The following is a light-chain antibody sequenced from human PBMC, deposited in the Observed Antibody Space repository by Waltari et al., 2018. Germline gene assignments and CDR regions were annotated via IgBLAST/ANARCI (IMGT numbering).Light chain of an antibody. CDR3: AAWDDSLNGRV. CDR1: ISNIGNNA. Sequence: QSVLTQPPSVSEAPRQRVTISCSGSISNIGNNAVNWYQQLPGKAPTLLIYYDDLRLSGVSDGFACCKSGSSASLAISGLQFDDEAAYYCAAWDDSLNGRVFGGGTKLTVL. CDR2: YDD. V-gene: IGLV1-36*01. J-gene: IGLJ3*02.